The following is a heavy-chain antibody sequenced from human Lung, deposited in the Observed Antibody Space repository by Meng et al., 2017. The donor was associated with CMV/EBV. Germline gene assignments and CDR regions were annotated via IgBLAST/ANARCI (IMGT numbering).Heavy chain of an antibody. J-gene: IGHJ4*02. CDR3: ARHGGSTIYYYYGMAIPDN. V-gene: IGHV5-51*01. D-gene: IGHD4-17*01. CDR2: IYPGDSDT. CDR1: GYSFTSYW. Sequence: GESLKISCKGSGYSFTSYWIGWVRQMPGKGLEWMGIIYPGDSDTRYSPSFQGQVTISADKSISTAYLQWSSLKASDTAMYYCARHGGSTIYYYYGMAIPDNWGQGSLVTVSS.